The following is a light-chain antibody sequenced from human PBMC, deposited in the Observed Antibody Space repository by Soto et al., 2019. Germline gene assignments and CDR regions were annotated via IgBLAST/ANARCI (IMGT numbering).Light chain of an antibody. Sequence: IQMTQSPSSLSASVGDRVTITCRASQGIRNDLGWYQQKPGEAPNLLIYAATSLRSAVPSRFSGSGSGTDFTLTISSLQPEDFATYYCLQDYNYPRTFGQGTKVEVK. V-gene: IGKV1-6*02. CDR2: AAT. CDR3: LQDYNYPRT. J-gene: IGKJ1*01. CDR1: QGIRND.